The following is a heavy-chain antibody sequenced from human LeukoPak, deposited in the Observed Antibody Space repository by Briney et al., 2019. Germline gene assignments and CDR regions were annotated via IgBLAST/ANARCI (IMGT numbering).Heavy chain of an antibody. CDR3: ARRAYYDSSGYFPASGYFDL. CDR1: GYSIGSGYY. CDR2: IYSNGIT. Sequence: SETLSLTCAVSGYSIGSGYYWGWIRQPPGKGLEWIGYIYSNGITSYNPSLRSRGTISIATSKHQFSLRLRSVTAAATAIYYCARRAYYDSSGYFPASGYFDLWGRGTLVSVSS. J-gene: IGHJ2*01. V-gene: IGHV4-38-2*01. D-gene: IGHD3-22*01.